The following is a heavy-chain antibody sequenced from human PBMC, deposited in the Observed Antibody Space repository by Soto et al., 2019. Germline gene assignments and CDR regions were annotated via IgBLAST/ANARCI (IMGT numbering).Heavy chain of an antibody. J-gene: IGHJ4*02. Sequence: SETLSLTCTVSGGSISSYYWSWIRQPPGKGLEWIGYIYYSGYTNYNPSLKSRVTISVDTSKNQFSLKLSSVTAADTAVYYCARGLGDTAMVRLDYWGQGTLVTVSS. V-gene: IGHV4-59*01. D-gene: IGHD5-18*01. CDR1: GGSISSYY. CDR2: IYYSGYT. CDR3: ARGLGDTAMVRLDY.